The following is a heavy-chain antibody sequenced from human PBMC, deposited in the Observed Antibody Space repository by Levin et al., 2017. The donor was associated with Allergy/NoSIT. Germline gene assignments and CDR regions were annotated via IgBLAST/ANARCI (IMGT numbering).Heavy chain of an antibody. V-gene: IGHV4-39*07. D-gene: IGHD2-21*02. CDR3: ARVDCGGDCFGGYSDY. J-gene: IGHJ4*02. Sequence: ASETLSLTCTVSGGSISSSSYYWGWIRQPPGKGLEWIGSIYYSGSTYYNPSLKSRVTISVDTSKNQFSLKLSSVTAADTAVYYCARVDCGGDCFGGYSDYWGQGTLVTVSS. CDR1: GGSISSSSYY. CDR2: IYYSGST.